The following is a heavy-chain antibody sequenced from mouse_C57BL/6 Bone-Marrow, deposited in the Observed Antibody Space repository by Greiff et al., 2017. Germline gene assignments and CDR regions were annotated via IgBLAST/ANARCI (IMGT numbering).Heavy chain of an antibody. CDR1: GFTFSNYW. V-gene: IGHV6-3*01. CDR3: TITGRETWFAY. J-gene: IGHJ3*01. CDR2: IRLKSDNYAT. D-gene: IGHD4-1*01. Sequence: EVQLVESGGGLVQPGGSMKLSCVASGFTFSNYWMNWVRQSPEKGLEWVAQIRLKSDNYATHYAESVKGRFTISRDDSKSSVYLQMNNLRAEDTGIYYCTITGRETWFAYWGQGTLVTVSA.